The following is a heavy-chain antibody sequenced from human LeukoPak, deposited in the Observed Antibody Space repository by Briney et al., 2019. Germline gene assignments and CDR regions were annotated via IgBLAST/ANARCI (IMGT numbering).Heavy chain of an antibody. J-gene: IGHJ4*02. CDR1: GFTFSSYA. D-gene: IGHD6-19*01. Sequence: PGGSLRLSCAASGFTFSSYATSWVRQAPGKGLEWVSAISGSGGSTYYADSVKGRLTISRDNSKNTLYLQMNSLRAEDTAVYYCAKGDPGQWLVLIDYWGQGTLVTVSS. CDR3: AKGDPGQWLVLIDY. V-gene: IGHV3-23*01. CDR2: ISGSGGST.